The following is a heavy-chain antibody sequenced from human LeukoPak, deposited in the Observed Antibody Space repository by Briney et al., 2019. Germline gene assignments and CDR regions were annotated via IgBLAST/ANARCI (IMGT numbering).Heavy chain of an antibody. CDR3: VREATTVTTTTGRYFDY. CDR1: GGSISTYY. CDR2: IYTSGST. V-gene: IGHV4-4*07. J-gene: IGHJ4*02. D-gene: IGHD4-17*01. Sequence: SETLSLTCTVSGGSISTYYWSWIRQPAGRGLEWIGRIYTSGSTNYKPSLKSRVTMSVDTSKNQFSLNLNSMTAADTAVYYCVREATTVTTTTGRYFDYWGQGTLVTVSS.